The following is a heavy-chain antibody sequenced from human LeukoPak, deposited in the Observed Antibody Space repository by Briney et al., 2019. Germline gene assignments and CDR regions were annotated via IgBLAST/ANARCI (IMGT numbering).Heavy chain of an antibody. CDR2: ISGSAGYT. CDR1: GFTFSNYW. Sequence: GGSLKLSCAASGFTFSNYWMTWVRQAPGKGLEWVSGISGSAGYTYYADSVKGRFTISRDYSKNTLYLQMNSLRTDDAAIYYCAKPYPTLTTSAVLDNWGQGTLVTVSS. J-gene: IGHJ4*02. V-gene: IGHV3-23*01. D-gene: IGHD1-1*01. CDR3: AKPYPTLTTSAVLDN.